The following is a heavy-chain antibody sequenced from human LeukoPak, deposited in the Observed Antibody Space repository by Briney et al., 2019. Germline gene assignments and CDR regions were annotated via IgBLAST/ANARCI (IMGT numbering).Heavy chain of an antibody. Sequence: SETLSLTCAVYGGSFSGYYWSWTRQPPGKGLEWIGEINHSGSTNYNPSLKSRVTISVDTSKNQFSLKLSSVTAADTAVYYCARSGYSYGFRPYNWFDPWGQGTLVTVSS. V-gene: IGHV4-34*01. CDR2: INHSGST. D-gene: IGHD5-18*01. J-gene: IGHJ5*02. CDR1: GGSFSGYY. CDR3: ARSGYSYGFRPYNWFDP.